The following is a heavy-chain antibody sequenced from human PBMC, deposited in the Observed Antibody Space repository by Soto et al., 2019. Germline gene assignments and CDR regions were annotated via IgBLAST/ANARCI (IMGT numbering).Heavy chain of an antibody. Sequence: GASVTVSCKASGYTFTTYAMHWVRQAHGQRLEWMGWINTGNGNTKYSQRFQGRVTISRDTSATTAYMELSSLTSDDTAVYHCARAYCGDDCHSPPGYFWGQGTLITVSS. D-gene: IGHD2-21*02. CDR1: GYTFTTYA. J-gene: IGHJ4*02. CDR2: INTGNGNT. CDR3: ARAYCGDDCHSPPGYF. V-gene: IGHV1-3*04.